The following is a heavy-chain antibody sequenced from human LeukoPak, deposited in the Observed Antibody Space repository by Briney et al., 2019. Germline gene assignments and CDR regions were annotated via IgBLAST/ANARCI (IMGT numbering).Heavy chain of an antibody. Sequence: TSQTLSLTCSVSGDSISSGTYYWRWVRQPAGRGLEWIGRIYSSGSTNYNPSLKSRVALSVDTSKNQFSLKLSSVTAADTAVYYCARGPTRAIGFDIWGQGTTVTVS. CDR3: ARGPTRAIGFDI. V-gene: IGHV4-61*02. J-gene: IGHJ3*02. CDR1: GDSISSGTYY. CDR2: IYSSGST.